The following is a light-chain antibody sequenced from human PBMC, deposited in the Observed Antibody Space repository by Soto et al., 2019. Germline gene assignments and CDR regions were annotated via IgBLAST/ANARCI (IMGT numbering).Light chain of an antibody. V-gene: IGLV4-69*01. J-gene: IGLJ2*01. CDR2: LSSDGSH. CDR3: QTWDIGARVV. CDR1: SGHSCYA. Sequence: QPVLTQSPSASASLGASVKLTCTLSSGHSCYAIAWHQQQPEKGPRYLMKLSSDGSHSKGDGIPDRFSGSSSGAERYLTISSLQSEDEADYYCQTWDIGARVVFGGGTKLTVL.